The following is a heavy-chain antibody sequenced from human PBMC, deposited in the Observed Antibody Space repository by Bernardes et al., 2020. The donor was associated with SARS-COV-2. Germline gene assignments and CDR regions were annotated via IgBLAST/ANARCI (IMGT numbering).Heavy chain of an antibody. J-gene: IGHJ1*01. CDR1: GFTFSDYS. Sequence: GGSLRLCCAASGFTFSDYSMHWVRQAPGKGLEWVALIWYDASNIYYADSVKGRFTISRDNYKNTLSLQMDSLRGEDTGVYYCARDKFGDYRTEYFQDWGQGTLVTVSS. D-gene: IGHD4-17*01. V-gene: IGHV3-33*01. CDR3: ARDKFGDYRTEYFQD. CDR2: IWYDASNI.